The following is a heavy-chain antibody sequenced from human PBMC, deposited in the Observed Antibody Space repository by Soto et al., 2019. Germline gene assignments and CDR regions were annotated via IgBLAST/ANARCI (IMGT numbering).Heavy chain of an antibody. D-gene: IGHD6-13*01. J-gene: IGHJ4*02. CDR1: GFTFSSYG. Sequence: QVQLVESGGGVVQPGRSLRLSCAASGFTFSSYGMHWVRQAPGKGLEWVAVIWYDGSNKYYADSVKGRFTISRDNSKNTLYLQMNSLRAEDTAVYYCARDRRYSSSWYFDYWGQGTLVTVSS. V-gene: IGHV3-33*01. CDR2: IWYDGSNK. CDR3: ARDRRYSSSWYFDY.